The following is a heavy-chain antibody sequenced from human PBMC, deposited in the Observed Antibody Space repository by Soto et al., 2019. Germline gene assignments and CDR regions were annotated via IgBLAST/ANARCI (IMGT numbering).Heavy chain of an antibody. CDR1: GFTFSDHH. J-gene: IGHJ3*02. CDR3: ARELNTVLTGDAFDI. V-gene: IGHV3-72*01. D-gene: IGHD1-20*01. Sequence: GGSLRLSCAASGFTFSDHHIDWVRQAPGKGLEWVGRTRNKLSIYTTEYAASVKGRFTFSRDDSKNSLYLQMNSLKTEDTAVYYCARELNTVLTGDAFDIWGQGTMVPVSS. CDR2: TRNKLSIYTT.